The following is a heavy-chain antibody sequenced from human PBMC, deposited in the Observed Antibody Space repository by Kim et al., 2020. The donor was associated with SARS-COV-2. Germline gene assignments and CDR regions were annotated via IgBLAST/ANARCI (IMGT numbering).Heavy chain of an antibody. Sequence: SETLSLTCTVSGGSISSYYWSWIRQPPGKGLEWIGYIYYSGNTNYNPSLKSRVTISVDTSKNQFSLKLSSVTAADTAVYYCAREINYPSYNWFDPWGQGTLVTVSS. CDR1: GGSISSYY. CDR2: IYYSGNT. J-gene: IGHJ5*02. CDR3: AREINYPSYNWFDP. D-gene: IGHD3-10*01. V-gene: IGHV4-59*01.